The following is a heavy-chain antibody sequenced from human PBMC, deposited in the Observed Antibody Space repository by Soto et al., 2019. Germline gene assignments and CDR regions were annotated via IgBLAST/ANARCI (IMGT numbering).Heavy chain of an antibody. V-gene: IGHV4-34*01. J-gene: IGHJ6*02. D-gene: IGHD6-25*01. CDR3: ARGSEGVGMDV. CDR2: INHSGST. Sequence: PSETLSLTCAVYGGPFSGYYWSWIRQPPGKGLEWIGEINHSGSTNYNPSLKSRVTISVDTSKNQFSLKLSSVTAADTAVYYCARGSEGVGMDVWGQGTTVTVSS. CDR1: GGPFSGYY.